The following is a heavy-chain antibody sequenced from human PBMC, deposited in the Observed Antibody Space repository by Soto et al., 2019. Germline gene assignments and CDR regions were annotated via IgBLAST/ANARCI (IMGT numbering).Heavy chain of an antibody. CDR3: AKSARSSSWYSHYYGMDV. Sequence: GGSLRLSCAASGFTFSSYGMHWVRQAPGKGLEWVAVISYDGSNKYYADSVKGRFTISRDNSKNTLYLQMNSLRAEDTAVYYCAKSARSSSWYSHYYGMDVWGEGTTVTVYS. D-gene: IGHD6-13*01. CDR2: ISYDGSNK. J-gene: IGHJ6*04. CDR1: GFTFSSYG. V-gene: IGHV3-30*18.